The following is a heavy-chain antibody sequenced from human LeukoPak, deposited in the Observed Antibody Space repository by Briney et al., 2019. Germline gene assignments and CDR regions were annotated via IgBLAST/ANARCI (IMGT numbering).Heavy chain of an antibody. J-gene: IGHJ4*02. V-gene: IGHV3-49*04. CDR1: GFTLGDYA. CDR2: IRSDAYGGST. CDR3: TRDEKQSYFDTTAYWTLFDY. D-gene: IGHD3-22*01. Sequence: GGSLRLSCTGSGFTLGDYALSWVRRAPGKGLEWIGSIRSDAYGGSTQYAASVTGRFTISRDDSDNIVYLQMNSLQTDDTAVYYCTRDEKQSYFDTTAYWTLFDYWGQGTLVTVSS.